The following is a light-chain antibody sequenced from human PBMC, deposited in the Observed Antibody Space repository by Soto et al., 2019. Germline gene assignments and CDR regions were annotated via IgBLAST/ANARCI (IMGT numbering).Light chain of an antibody. CDR3: MQALQLRT. Sequence: DIVMTQSPLSLPVTPGEPASISCRSSQSLLHSNGYNYLDWYLQKPGQSPQLLIYLGSNRASGVPDRFRGSGSGTDFTLKISRVEAEDVGVYYCMQALQLRTFGQGTKLEIK. CDR2: LGS. V-gene: IGKV2-28*01. J-gene: IGKJ2*01. CDR1: QSLLHSNGYNY.